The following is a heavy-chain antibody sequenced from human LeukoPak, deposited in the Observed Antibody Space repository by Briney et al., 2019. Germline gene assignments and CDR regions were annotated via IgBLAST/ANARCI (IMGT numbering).Heavy chain of an antibody. D-gene: IGHD2-15*01. V-gene: IGHV3-7*05. Sequence: PGGSLRLSCAASGFTLSYYWMNWVRQAPGKGLEWVANIKQDGSEKYYVDSVKGRFTISRDNAKNSLYLQMNSLRAEDTAVYYCARVTCEGGSCYSDYWGQGTLLTVFS. CDR2: IKQDGSEK. CDR1: GFTLSYYW. CDR3: ARVTCEGGSCYSDY. J-gene: IGHJ4*02.